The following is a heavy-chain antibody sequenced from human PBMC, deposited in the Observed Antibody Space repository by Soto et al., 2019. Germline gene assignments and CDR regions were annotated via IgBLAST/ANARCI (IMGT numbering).Heavy chain of an antibody. CDR2: INPSGGST. V-gene: IGHV1-46*01. CDR1: GYTFTSYY. D-gene: IGHD1-26*01. Sequence: QVQLVQSGAEVKKPGASVKVSCKASGYTFTSYYMHWVRQAPGQGLEWMGIINPSGGSTSYAQKFQGRVTMTRDTSTSTVYMELSSLRSEDTAVYYCAREDSGSYLLYRPPFDGAFDLWGQGTMVTVSS. CDR3: AREDSGSYLLYRPPFDGAFDL. J-gene: IGHJ3*01.